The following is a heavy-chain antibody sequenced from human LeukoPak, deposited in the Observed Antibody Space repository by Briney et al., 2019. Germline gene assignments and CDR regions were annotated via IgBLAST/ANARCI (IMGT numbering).Heavy chain of an antibody. V-gene: IGHV4-38-2*02. CDR2: IYSSGST. J-gene: IGHJ4*02. CDR3: SGSYYNGVYYFDY. D-gene: IGHD3-10*01. Sequence: ASETLSLTCTVSGYSISYGFYWGWIRQPPGKGLEWIGSIYSSGSTNYNPSLKSRVTISVDTSKNQFSLKLSSVTAADTAVYYCSGSYYNGVYYFDYWGQGTLVTVSS. CDR1: GYSISYGFY.